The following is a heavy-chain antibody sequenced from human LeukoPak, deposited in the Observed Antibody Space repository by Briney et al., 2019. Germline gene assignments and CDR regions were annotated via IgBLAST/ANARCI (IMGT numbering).Heavy chain of an antibody. CDR3: ARKFCTSTSCDRGFFDY. D-gene: IGHD2-2*02. CDR2: IYYSGST. Sequence: KPSETLSLTCTVSGGSISSSSSSWGWIRQPPGKGLDWIGSIYYSGSTYYNPSLKSRVTISVDTSKNQFSLRLSSVTAADTAVYYCARKFCTSTSCDRGFFDYWGQGTLVTVSS. V-gene: IGHV4-39*01. CDR1: GGSISSSSSS. J-gene: IGHJ4*02.